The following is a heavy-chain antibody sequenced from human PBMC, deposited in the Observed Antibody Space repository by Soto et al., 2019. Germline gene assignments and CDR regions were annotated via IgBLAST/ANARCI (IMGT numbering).Heavy chain of an antibody. CDR3: ARAPPEVAQSWFDP. CDR1: GYTFTGYY. CDR2: INPNSGGT. Sequence: ASVKVSCKASGYTFTGYYMHWVRQAPGQGLEWMGWINPNSGGTNYAQKFQGWVTMTRDTSISTAYMELSRLRSDDTAVYYCARAPPEVAQSWFDPWGQGTLVTVSS. D-gene: IGHD2-15*01. J-gene: IGHJ5*02. V-gene: IGHV1-2*04.